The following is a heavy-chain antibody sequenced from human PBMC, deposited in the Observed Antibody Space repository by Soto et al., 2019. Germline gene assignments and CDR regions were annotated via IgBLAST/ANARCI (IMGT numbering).Heavy chain of an antibody. CDR2: IYHSGST. J-gene: IGHJ4*02. CDR1: SGSISSSNW. Sequence: QVQLQESGPGLVKPSGTLSLTCAVSSGSISSSNWWSWVRQPPGKGLEWIGEIYHSGSTNYNPSLKSRVTISVDKSMNQFSLKLNSVTSADPAVYYCARDLGRVNYCDQRDYWGQGTLVTVSS. D-gene: IGHD4-17*01. CDR3: ARDLGRVNYCDQRDY. V-gene: IGHV4-4*02.